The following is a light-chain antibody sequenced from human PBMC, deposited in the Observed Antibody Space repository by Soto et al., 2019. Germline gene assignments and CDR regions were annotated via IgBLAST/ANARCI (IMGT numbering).Light chain of an antibody. CDR2: DSS. CDR1: QSISNR. Sequence: IQLTQSPSFLSSSLGDRVTITCRASQSISNRVAWYQQKPGKAPKVLIYDSSYLESGVPSRFSDSGYGTEFILPISSMKPDDFVTDDCQHYGGMWTFGQGTKVDIK. V-gene: IGKV1-5*01. J-gene: IGKJ1*01. CDR3: QHYGGMWT.